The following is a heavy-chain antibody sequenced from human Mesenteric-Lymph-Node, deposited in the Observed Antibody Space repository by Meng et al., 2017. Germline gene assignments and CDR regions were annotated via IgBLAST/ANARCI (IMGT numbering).Heavy chain of an antibody. CDR3: AMPRAYCGGYCYIGLEV. D-gene: IGHD2-21*02. V-gene: IGHV1-69*05. CDR1: GGTFSSYA. CDR2: IIPIFGKA. J-gene: IGHJ6*02. Sequence: SVKVSCKATGGTFSSYAISWVRQAPGQGLEWMGGIIPIFGKANDAQKVQGRVTITTHESTSTDYMELSSLRSEDTAVYYCAMPRAYCGGYCYIGLEVWGQGTTVTVSS.